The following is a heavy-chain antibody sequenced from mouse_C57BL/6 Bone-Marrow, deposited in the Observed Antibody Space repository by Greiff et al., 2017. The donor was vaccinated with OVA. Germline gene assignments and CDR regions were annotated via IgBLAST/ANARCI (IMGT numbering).Heavy chain of an antibody. Sequence: VQLQQSGAELVKPGASVKISCKASGYAFSSYWMNWVKQRPGKGLEWIGQIYPGDGDTNYNGKFKGKATLTADKSSSTAYMQLSSLTSEDSAVYFCARRGGIYYDYAWFAYWGQGTLVTVSA. V-gene: IGHV1-80*01. D-gene: IGHD2-4*01. CDR3: ARRGGIYYDYAWFAY. CDR1: GYAFSSYW. J-gene: IGHJ3*01. CDR2: IYPGDGDT.